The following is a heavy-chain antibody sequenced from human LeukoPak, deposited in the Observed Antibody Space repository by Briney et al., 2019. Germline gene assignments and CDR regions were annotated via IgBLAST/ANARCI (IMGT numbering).Heavy chain of an antibody. V-gene: IGHV4-39*07. CDR2: IYYSGST. D-gene: IGHD2-21*02. J-gene: IGHJ3*02. CDR3: ARDGGDLYGDAFDI. CDR1: GFTFSSYA. Sequence: GSLRLSCAASGFTFSSYAMSWVRQAPGKGLEWIGSIYYSGSTYYNPSLKSRVTISVDTSKNQFSLKLSSVTAADTAVYYCARDGGDLYGDAFDIWGQGTMVTVSS.